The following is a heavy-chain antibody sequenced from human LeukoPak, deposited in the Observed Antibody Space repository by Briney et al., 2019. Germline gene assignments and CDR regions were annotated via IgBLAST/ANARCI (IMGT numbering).Heavy chain of an antibody. CDR3: ARSTSATMFGVAADY. J-gene: IGHJ4*02. CDR2: IFYTGRT. CDR1: GVSFSSHY. V-gene: IGHV4-59*11. D-gene: IGHD3-3*01. Sequence: PSETLSLTCTVSGVSFSSHYWSWIRQPPGKGLEWIGYIFYTGRTNYNPSLKSRVTISVDTSKNQFSLNLTSVTTADTAVYYCARSTSATMFGVAADYWGQGTLVTVSS.